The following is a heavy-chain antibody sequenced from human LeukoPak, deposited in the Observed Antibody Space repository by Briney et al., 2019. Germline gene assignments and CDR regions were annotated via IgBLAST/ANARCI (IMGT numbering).Heavy chain of an antibody. D-gene: IGHD6-19*01. CDR2: INHSGST. CDR3: ATIRGGSSGWYSPSFFY. V-gene: IGHV4-34*01. Sequence: SETLSLTCAVYGGSFSGYYWSWIRQPPGKGLEWIGEINHSGSTNYNPSLQSRVTISVDTSKNQFSLKLNSVTAADTAVYYCATIRGGSSGWYSPSFFYWGQGTLVTVSS. J-gene: IGHJ4*02. CDR1: GGSFSGYY.